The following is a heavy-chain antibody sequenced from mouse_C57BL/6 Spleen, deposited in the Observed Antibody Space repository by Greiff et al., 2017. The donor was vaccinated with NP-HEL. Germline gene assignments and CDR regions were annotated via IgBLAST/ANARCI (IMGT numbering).Heavy chain of an antibody. Sequence: VQLQQSGAELVKPGASVKLSCKASGYTFTEYTIHWVKQRSGQGLEWIGWFYPGSGSIKYNEKFKDKATLTADRSSSTVYMELSRLTSEDSAVYFCARHEGPGDYGSSPFDYWGQGTTLTVSS. CDR2: FYPGSGSI. J-gene: IGHJ2*01. V-gene: IGHV1-62-2*01. CDR3: ARHEGPGDYGSSPFDY. CDR1: GYTFTEYT. D-gene: IGHD1-1*01.